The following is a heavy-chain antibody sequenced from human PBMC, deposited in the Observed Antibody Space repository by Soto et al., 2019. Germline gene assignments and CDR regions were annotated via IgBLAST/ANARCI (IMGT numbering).Heavy chain of an antibody. CDR2: IFYSGST. J-gene: IGHJ4*02. Sequence: SETLSLTCTVSGGAVYAEHYYWGWVRQPPGKGLEWIGNIFYSGSTYYKQSLQSRVTISIDTSKNKFSLKMSSVTATDTAVYYCASQHYYDSSGYYVVYWGQGTLVTVSS. V-gene: IGHV4-39*01. CDR1: GGAVYAEHYY. D-gene: IGHD3-22*01. CDR3: ASQHYYDSSGYYVVY.